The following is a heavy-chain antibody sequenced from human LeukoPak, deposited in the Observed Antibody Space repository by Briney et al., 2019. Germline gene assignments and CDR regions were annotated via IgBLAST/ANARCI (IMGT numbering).Heavy chain of an antibody. CDR1: GYTFTGYY. CDR2: INPSGGST. Sequence: ASVKVSCKASGYTFTGYYMHWVRQAPGQGLEWMGIINPSGGSTSYAQKFQGRVTMTKDMSTSTVYMELSSLRSEDTAVYYCARGLISSSWSLVGYYYYYMDVWGKGTTVTVSS. CDR3: ARGLISSSWSLVGYYYYYMDV. D-gene: IGHD6-13*01. J-gene: IGHJ6*03. V-gene: IGHV1-46*01.